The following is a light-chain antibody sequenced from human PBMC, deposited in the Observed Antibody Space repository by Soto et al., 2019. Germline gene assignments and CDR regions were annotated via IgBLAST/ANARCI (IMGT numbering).Light chain of an antibody. CDR3: QQYDNWPRT. Sequence: EKVMTQSPATLSVSPGERATLSCRASQSVRSNLAWYQQKPGQPPRLLIYDAYTRATRIQSRFSGSGSGTEFTLTISSLQSEDFAVYYCQQYDNWPRTFGQGTKVDIK. V-gene: IGKV3-15*01. J-gene: IGKJ1*01. CDR1: QSVRSN. CDR2: DAY.